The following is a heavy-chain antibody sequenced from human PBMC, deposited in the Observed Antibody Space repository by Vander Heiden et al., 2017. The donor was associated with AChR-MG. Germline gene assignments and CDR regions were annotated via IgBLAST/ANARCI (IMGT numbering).Heavy chain of an antibody. J-gene: IGHJ4*02. V-gene: IGHV3-23*01. CDR1: GFTFSSYA. CDR2: ISGSGGST. CDR3: AKDRSRYDSSGYYYYDY. Sequence: EVQLLESGGGLVQPGGSLRLSCAASGFTFSSYAMSWVRQAPGKGLEWVSAISGSGGSTYYADSVKGRFTISRDNSKNTLYLQMNSLRAEDTAVYYCAKDRSRYDSSGYYYYDYWGQGRLVTVSS. D-gene: IGHD3-22*01.